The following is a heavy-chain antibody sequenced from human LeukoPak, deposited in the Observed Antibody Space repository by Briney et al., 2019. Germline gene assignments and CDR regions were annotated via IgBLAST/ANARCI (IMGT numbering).Heavy chain of an antibody. V-gene: IGHV3-30*18. CDR3: VKEIEGCSSTSCYGPDYYYYGMDV. J-gene: IGHJ6*02. Sequence: GGSLRLSCAASGFTFSSYGMHWVRQAPGKGLEWVAVISYDGSNKYYADSVKGRFTISRDNSKNTLYLQMNSLRAEDTAVYYCVKEIEGCSSTSCYGPDYYYYGMDVWGQGTTVTVSS. D-gene: IGHD2-2*01. CDR2: ISYDGSNK. CDR1: GFTFSSYG.